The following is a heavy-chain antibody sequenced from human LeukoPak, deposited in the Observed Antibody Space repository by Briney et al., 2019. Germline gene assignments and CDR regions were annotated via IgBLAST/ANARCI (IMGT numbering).Heavy chain of an antibody. V-gene: IGHV1-2*02. CDR1: GYTFTGYY. CDR2: INPNSGGT. D-gene: IGHD3-9*01. J-gene: IGHJ5*02. Sequence: GASVKVSCKASGYTFTGYYMHWVRQAPGQGLEWMGWINPNSGGTNYAQKFQGRVTMTRDTSISTAYMELSRLRSDDTAVYYCARGHRRSNVLRYFDWLFGDWFDPWGQGTLVTVSS. CDR3: ARGHRRSNVLRYFDWLFGDWFDP.